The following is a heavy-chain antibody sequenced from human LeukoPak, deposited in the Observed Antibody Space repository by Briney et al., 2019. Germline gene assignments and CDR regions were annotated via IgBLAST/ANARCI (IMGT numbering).Heavy chain of an antibody. CDR2: ISSSSSYI. CDR1: GFTFSSYS. V-gene: IGHV3-21*01. CDR3: ARVGSSGYYQSPTAPLDY. Sequence: PGGSLRLSCAASGFTFSSYSMNWVRQAPGKGLEWVSSISSSSSYIYYADSVKGRFTISRDNAKNSLYLQMNSLRAEDTAVYYCARVGSSGYYQSPTAPLDYWGQGTLVTVSS. J-gene: IGHJ4*02. D-gene: IGHD3-22*01.